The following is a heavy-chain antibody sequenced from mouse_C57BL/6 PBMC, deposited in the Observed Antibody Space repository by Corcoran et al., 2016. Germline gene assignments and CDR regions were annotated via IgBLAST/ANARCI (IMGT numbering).Heavy chain of an antibody. CDR1: GYTFTDYY. V-gene: IGHV1-26*01. CDR3: ARYPAGAY. CDR2: INPNNGGT. Sequence: EVQLQQSGPELVEPGASVKISCKASGYTFTDYYMNWVKQSHGKSLEWIGDINPNNGGTSYNQKFKGKATLTVDKSSSTAYMELRSLTSEDSAVYYCARYPAGAYWGQGTLVTVSA. J-gene: IGHJ3*01.